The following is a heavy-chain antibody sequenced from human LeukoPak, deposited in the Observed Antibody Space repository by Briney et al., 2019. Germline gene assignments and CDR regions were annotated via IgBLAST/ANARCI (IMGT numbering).Heavy chain of an antibody. CDR1: GFTFSSYS. J-gene: IGHJ6*02. CDR3: ARDALMHTSGTHGYGMDV. Sequence: GGSLRLSCAASGFTFSSYSMNWVRQAPGKGLEWVSFISSSSSYIYYADSVKGRFTISRDNAKNSLYLQMNSLRVEDTAVYYCARDALMHTSGTHGYGMDVWGQGTTVSVSS. D-gene: IGHD2-2*01. V-gene: IGHV3-21*01. CDR2: ISSSSSYI.